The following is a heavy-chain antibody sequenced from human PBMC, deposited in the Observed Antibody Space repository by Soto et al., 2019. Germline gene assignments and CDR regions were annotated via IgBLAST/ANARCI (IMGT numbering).Heavy chain of an antibody. J-gene: IGHJ1*01. D-gene: IGHD2-21*02. CDR3: ATPSPRCGGDSGGCDFQH. Sequence: QVQLVQSGAEVKKPGASVKVSCKASGYTFTSYPIHWVRQAPGQRLEWMRWVNAGNGNTKYSQKFQGRVTFTRDTSATTAYIELSSLRSEDTAVYYCATPSPRCGGDSGGCDFQHWGQGTLVTVSS. CDR1: GYTFTSYP. CDR2: VNAGNGNT. V-gene: IGHV1-3*01.